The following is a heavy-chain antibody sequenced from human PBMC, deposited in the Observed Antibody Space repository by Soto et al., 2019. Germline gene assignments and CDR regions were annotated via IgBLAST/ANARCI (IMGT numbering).Heavy chain of an antibody. CDR1: GFTFSSYA. D-gene: IGHD3-3*01. V-gene: IGHV3-23*01. Sequence: GGSLRLSCAASGFTFSSYAMSWVRQAPGKGLEWVSAISGSGGSTYYADSVKGRFTISRDNSKNTLYLQMNSLRAEDTAVYYCAKESGYDFWSGYYPGGANWFDPWGQGTLVTVSS. CDR2: ISGSGGST. CDR3: AKESGYDFWSGYYPGGANWFDP. J-gene: IGHJ5*02.